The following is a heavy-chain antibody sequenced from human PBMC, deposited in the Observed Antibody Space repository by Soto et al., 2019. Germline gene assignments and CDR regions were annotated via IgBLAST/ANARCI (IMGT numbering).Heavy chain of an antibody. CDR3: AKENLGAPYFDS. CDR2: ISGSGGNT. V-gene: IGHV3-23*01. CDR1: GFTFSSYV. Sequence: EVQLLESGGGLVQPGGSLRLSCAASGFTFSSYVMSWVRQAPGKGLEWVSAISGSGGNTFYADSVKGRFTVSRDNSKNTLYLQMDSLRAEDTAIYYCAKENLGAPYFDSWGRGTLVSVSS. D-gene: IGHD1-26*01. J-gene: IGHJ4*02.